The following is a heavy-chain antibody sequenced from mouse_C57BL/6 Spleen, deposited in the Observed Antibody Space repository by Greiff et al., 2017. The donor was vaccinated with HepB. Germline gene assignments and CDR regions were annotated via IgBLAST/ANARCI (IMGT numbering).Heavy chain of an antibody. V-gene: IGHV1-52*01. CDR3: ASRTGGTGYFDV. J-gene: IGHJ1*03. CDR2: IDPSDSET. Sequence: HVQLKQPGAELVRPGSSVKLSCEASGYTFTSYWMHWVKQRPIQGLEWIGNIDPSDSETHYNHKFKDLATLTVDKSSSTAYLQLSILTSEDSAVYCCASRTGGTGYFDVWGTGTPVTVSA. CDR1: GYTFTSYW. D-gene: IGHD4-1*01.